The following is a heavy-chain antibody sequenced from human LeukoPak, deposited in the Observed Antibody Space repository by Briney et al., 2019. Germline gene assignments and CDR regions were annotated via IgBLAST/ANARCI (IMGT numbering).Heavy chain of an antibody. J-gene: IGHJ6*03. CDR2: IYTSGST. CDR1: GGSISSYY. Sequence: SETLSLTCTVSGGSISSYYWSWIRQPAGKGLEWIGRIYTSGSTNDNPSLKSRVTMSVDTSKNQFSLKLSSVTAADTAVYYCARAGVAVVLRGAYYYMDVWGKGTTVTVSS. V-gene: IGHV4-4*07. CDR3: ARAGVAVVLRGAYYYMDV. D-gene: IGHD6-19*01.